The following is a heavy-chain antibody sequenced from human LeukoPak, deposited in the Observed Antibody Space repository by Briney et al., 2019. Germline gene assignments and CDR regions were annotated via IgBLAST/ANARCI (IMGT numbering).Heavy chain of an antibody. J-gene: IGHJ4*02. V-gene: IGHV3-30*18. CDR1: GFSFSDYG. CDR3: AKERHKSGYFDY. D-gene: IGHD3-3*01. Sequence: GGSLRLSCGASGFSFSDYGMHWVRQAPGKGLEWVAVISYDGSNKYYADSVKGRFTTSRDNSKNTLYLQMNSLRAEDTAVYYCAKERHKSGYFDYWGQGTLVTVSS. CDR2: ISYDGSNK.